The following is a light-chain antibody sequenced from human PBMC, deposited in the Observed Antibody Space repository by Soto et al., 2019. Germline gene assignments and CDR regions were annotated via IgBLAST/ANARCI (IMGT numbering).Light chain of an antibody. CDR3: IQALQTAWT. J-gene: IGKJ1*01. V-gene: IGKV2-28*01. CDR1: QSLLHSNGYNY. Sequence: DIVMTQSPLSLPVTPGEPASISCRSSQSLLHSNGYNYLDWYRQKPGQSPQLLIYLGSNRASGVPGRFSGSGSGTYFTLKISRVEAEDVGVYYCIQALQTAWTFGQGTKVEI. CDR2: LGS.